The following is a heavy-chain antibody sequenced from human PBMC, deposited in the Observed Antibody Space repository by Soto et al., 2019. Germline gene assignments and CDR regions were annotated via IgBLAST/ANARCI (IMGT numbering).Heavy chain of an antibody. D-gene: IGHD2-21*02. V-gene: IGHV4-31*03. Sequence: SETLSLTCTVSGYSISSGAYYWSWIRQHPERGLEWLGYIYYMGNAYYNPSLKSRVTISVDTSKNQFSLKLRSVTAADTAVYYCARYAEVRDLEGAFFDYWGQGTLVTVSS. J-gene: IGHJ4*02. CDR2: IYYMGNA. CDR1: GYSISSGAYY. CDR3: ARYAEVRDLEGAFFDY.